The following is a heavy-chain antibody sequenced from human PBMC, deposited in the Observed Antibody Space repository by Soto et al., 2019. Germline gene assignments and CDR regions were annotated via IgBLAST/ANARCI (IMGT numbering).Heavy chain of an antibody. CDR1: GFTFSSYA. J-gene: IGHJ2*01. Sequence: QVQLVESGGGVVQPGRSLRLSCAASGFTFSSYAMHWVRQAPGKGLEWVAVISYDGSNKYYADSVKGRFTISRDNSKNTLYRQMNSLRAEDTAVYYCARGVGYSGYGWYFDLWGRGTLVTVSS. D-gene: IGHD5-12*01. CDR3: ARGVGYSGYGWYFDL. V-gene: IGHV3-30-3*01. CDR2: ISYDGSNK.